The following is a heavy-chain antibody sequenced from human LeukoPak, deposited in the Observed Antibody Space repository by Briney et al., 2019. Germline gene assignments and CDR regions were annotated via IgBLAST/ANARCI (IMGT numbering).Heavy chain of an antibody. CDR1: GFTFGNYV. CDR3: AREGYYGSGSPPSLYFDY. D-gene: IGHD3-10*01. V-gene: IGHV3-30*09. Sequence: PGGSLRLSCAASGFTFGNYVIHWVRQALGKGLEWVAVTSSDLNVKLYADSVKGRFAISRDNSRSTLYLQMNSLRPEDTAIYYCAREGYYGSGSPPSLYFDYWGQGTLVTVSS. CDR2: TSSDLNVK. J-gene: IGHJ4*02.